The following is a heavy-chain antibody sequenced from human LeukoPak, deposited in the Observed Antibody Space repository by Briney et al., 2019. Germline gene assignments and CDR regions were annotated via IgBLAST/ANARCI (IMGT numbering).Heavy chain of an antibody. CDR3: ARRRPVMGKLRSFGGWFDP. CDR1: GYTFTGYY. V-gene: IGHV1-2*02. CDR2: INPNSGGT. J-gene: IGHJ5*02. D-gene: IGHD3-16*01. Sequence: AASVKVSCKASGYTFTGYYMHWVRQAPGQGLEWMGWINPNSGGTNYAQKFQGRVTMTRDTSISTAYMELSRLRSDDTAVYYCARRRPVMGKLRSFGGWFDPWGQGTLVTVSS.